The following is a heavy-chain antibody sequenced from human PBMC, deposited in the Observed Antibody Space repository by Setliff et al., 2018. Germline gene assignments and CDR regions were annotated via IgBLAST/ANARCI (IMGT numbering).Heavy chain of an antibody. V-gene: IGHV1-18*01. CDR3: ARINFYVSSGHYYAPDY. CDR1: GYTFTTYA. D-gene: IGHD3-22*01. J-gene: IGHJ4*02. Sequence: ASVKVSCKASGYTFTTYAINWVRQAPGQGLEWMGWINNYNTNTNYAQKLQGRVAMTTDTSTSTAYMELRSLRSDDSAVYYCARINFYVSSGHYYAPDYWGQGTLVTVSS. CDR2: INNYNTNT.